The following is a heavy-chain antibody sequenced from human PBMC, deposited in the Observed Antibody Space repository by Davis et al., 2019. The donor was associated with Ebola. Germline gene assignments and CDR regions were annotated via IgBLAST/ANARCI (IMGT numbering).Heavy chain of an antibody. CDR3: ARYDSSGYADFDY. CDR2: INPNSGGT. Sequence: AASVKVSCKASGYTFTGYYMHWVRQAPGQGLEWMGWINPNSGGTNYAQKFQGWVTMTRDTSTSTVYMELSSLRSEDTAVYYCARYDSSGYADFDYWGQGTLVTVSS. J-gene: IGHJ4*02. D-gene: IGHD3-22*01. CDR1: GYTFTGYY. V-gene: IGHV1-2*04.